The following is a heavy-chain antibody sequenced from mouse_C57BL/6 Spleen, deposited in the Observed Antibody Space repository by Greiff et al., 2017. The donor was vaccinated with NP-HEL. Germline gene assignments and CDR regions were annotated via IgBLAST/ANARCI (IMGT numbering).Heavy chain of an antibody. CDR1: GYTFTSYW. J-gene: IGHJ3*01. D-gene: IGHD1-1*01. V-gene: IGHV1-64*01. Sequence: VQLQQPGAELVKPGASVKLSCKASGYTFTSYWMHWVKQRPGQGLEWIGMIHPNSGSTNYNEKFKSKATLTVDKPSSTAYMQLSSLTSEDSAVYYCAREDYYGSLAWFAYWGQGTLVTVSA. CDR2: IHPNSGST. CDR3: AREDYYGSLAWFAY.